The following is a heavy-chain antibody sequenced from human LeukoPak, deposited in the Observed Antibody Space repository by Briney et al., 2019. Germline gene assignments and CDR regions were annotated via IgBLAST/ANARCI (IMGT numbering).Heavy chain of an antibody. J-gene: IGHJ6*02. CDR1: GFTFSNAW. CDR2: IKSKTDGGTT. Sequence: GGSLRLSCAASGFTFSNAWMSWVRQAPGKGLEWVGRIKSKTDGGTTDYAAPVKGRFTISRDDSKNTLYLQMNSLKTEDTAVYYCTTVSGDYPYFYYGMDVWGQGTTVTVSS. CDR3: TTVSGDYPYFYYGMDV. V-gene: IGHV3-15*01. D-gene: IGHD4-17*01.